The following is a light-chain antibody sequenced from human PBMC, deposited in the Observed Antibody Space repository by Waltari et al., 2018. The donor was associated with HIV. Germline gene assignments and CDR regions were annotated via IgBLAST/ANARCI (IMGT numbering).Light chain of an antibody. CDR2: GKN. Sequence: QSVLTQPPSASGTPEQRVTIPCSGSTSNIGRNTASWFQQFPGTAPKVLIYGKNQRPSGVPDRFSGSKSGTSASLAISGLQSEDEADYYCASWDDSLNGPVFGGGTKLTVV. CDR1: TSNIGRNT. J-gene: IGLJ2*01. CDR3: ASWDDSLNGPV. V-gene: IGLV1-44*01.